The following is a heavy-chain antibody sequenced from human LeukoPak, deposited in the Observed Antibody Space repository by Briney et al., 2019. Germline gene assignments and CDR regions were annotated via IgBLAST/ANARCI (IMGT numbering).Heavy chain of an antibody. Sequence: SETLSLTCTVSGGSISTYYWSWIRQSPGKGLEWIGYIYYDGSTNYNPSLKSRVTISVDTSKNQFSLKLSSVTAAETAVYYCAREGRYRYGYNEYHLYMDIWGKGTAVTVSS. D-gene: IGHD5-18*01. CDR2: IYYDGST. V-gene: IGHV4-59*12. CDR1: GGSISTYY. CDR3: AREGRYRYGYNEYHLYMDI. J-gene: IGHJ6*03.